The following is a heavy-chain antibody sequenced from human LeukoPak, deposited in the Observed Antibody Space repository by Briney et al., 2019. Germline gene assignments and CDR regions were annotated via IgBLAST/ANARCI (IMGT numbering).Heavy chain of an antibody. CDR1: GFTFSSYA. V-gene: IGHV3-30-3*01. J-gene: IGHJ4*02. Sequence: RSLRLSCAASGFTFSSYAMHWVRQAPGKGLEWVAVISYDGSNKYYADSVKGRFTISRDNSKNTLYLQMNSLRAEDTAVYYCARDGPAPLYYYDSSAFDYWGQGTLVTVSS. CDR3: ARDGPAPLYYYDSSAFDY. CDR2: ISYDGSNK. D-gene: IGHD3-22*01.